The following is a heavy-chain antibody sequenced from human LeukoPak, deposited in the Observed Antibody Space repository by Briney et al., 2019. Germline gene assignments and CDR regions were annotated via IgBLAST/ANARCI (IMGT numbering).Heavy chain of an antibody. CDR1: GGSISSGGYS. CDR2: IYHSGST. CDR3: ARARILDAFDI. Sequence: SETLSLTCAVSGGSISSGGYSWSWIRQPPGKGLEWIGYIYHSGSTYYNPSLKSRVTISVDRSRNQFSLKLSSVTAADTAVYCCARARILDAFDIWGQGTMVTVSS. V-gene: IGHV4-30-2*01. J-gene: IGHJ3*02.